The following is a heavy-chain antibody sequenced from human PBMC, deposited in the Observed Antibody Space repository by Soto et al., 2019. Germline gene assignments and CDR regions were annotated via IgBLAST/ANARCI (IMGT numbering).Heavy chain of an antibody. CDR3: AKDPYDDSGGHPPDY. D-gene: IGHD3-10*01. CDR1: GFTFSTFA. J-gene: IGHJ4*02. Sequence: PGGSLRLSCAASGFTFSTFAMTWVRQAPGKGLEWVSGISNSGGNTYYADSVKGRFSISRDNSKSTLYLQMNSLRAEDTAVYYCAKDPYDDSGGHPPDYWGQGTLVTVSS. CDR2: ISNSGGNT. V-gene: IGHV3-23*01.